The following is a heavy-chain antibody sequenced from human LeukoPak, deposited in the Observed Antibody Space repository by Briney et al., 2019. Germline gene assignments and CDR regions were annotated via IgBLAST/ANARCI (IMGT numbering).Heavy chain of an antibody. CDR2: ISWNSGSI. D-gene: IGHD3-22*01. J-gene: IGHJ4*02. CDR1: GFTFDDYA. CDR3: AKAVIDYDSSGYYYFYFDY. Sequence: PEGSLRLSCAASGFTFDDYAMHWVRQAPGKGLEWVSSISWNSGSIGYADSVKGRFTISRDNAKNSLYLQMNSLRAEDTALYYCAKAVIDYDSSGYYYFYFDYWGQGTLVTVSS. V-gene: IGHV3-9*01.